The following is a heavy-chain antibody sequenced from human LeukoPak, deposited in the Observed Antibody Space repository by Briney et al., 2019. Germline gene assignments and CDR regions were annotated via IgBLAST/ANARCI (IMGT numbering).Heavy chain of an antibody. CDR1: GGSFSDYY. V-gene: IGHV4-34*01. Sequence: PSETLSLTCAVYGGSFSDYYWTWIRQPPGKGLEWIGEISHRGGTHYNPSLKSRVTISVDTSKKQFSLKLSSVTAADTAVYYCATYSTGFDIWGQGTVVTVSS. CDR3: ATYSTGFDI. J-gene: IGHJ3*02. CDR2: ISHRGGT. D-gene: IGHD6-19*01.